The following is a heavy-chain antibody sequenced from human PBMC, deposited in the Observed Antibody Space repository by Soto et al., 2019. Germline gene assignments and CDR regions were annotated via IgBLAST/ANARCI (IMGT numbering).Heavy chain of an antibody. Sequence: GGSLRLSCAASGFTFSSYGMHWVRQAPGKGLEWVAVISYDGSNKYYADSVKGRFTISRDNSKNTLYLQMNSLRAEDTAVYYCAGLVVPAAILGSLDYWGQGTLVTVSS. D-gene: IGHD2-2*02. CDR3: AGLVVPAAILGSLDY. CDR1: GFTFSSYG. CDR2: ISYDGSNK. J-gene: IGHJ4*02. V-gene: IGHV3-30*03.